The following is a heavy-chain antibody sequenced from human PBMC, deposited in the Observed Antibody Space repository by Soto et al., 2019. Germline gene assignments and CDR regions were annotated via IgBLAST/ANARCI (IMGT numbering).Heavy chain of an antibody. D-gene: IGHD5-18*01. CDR2: VIPLFDTA. CDR3: ATGGHNDGYNFLHVMDG. J-gene: IGHJ6*02. CDR1: GGIFTNNA. V-gene: IGHV1-69*01. Sequence: QVQVVQSGAEVKKPGSSVKVSCKVSGGIFTNNAISWVRQAPGQGLAWLGGVIPLFDTAYYAQIFRGRRRLSADGATTAAAMELRGLTAADTAVYFCATGGHNDGYNFLHVMDGWGPGTPVTVS.